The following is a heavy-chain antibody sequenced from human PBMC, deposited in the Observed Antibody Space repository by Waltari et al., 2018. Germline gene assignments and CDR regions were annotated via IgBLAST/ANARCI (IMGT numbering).Heavy chain of an antibody. D-gene: IGHD6-13*01. Sequence: QVQLQESGPGLVKPSQTLSLTCTVSGGSISSGSYYWRWIRQPAGKGLEWIGRIYTSGSTNYNPSLKSRVTISVDTSKNQFSLKLSSVTAADTAVYYCARTSYSSSWYYMDVWGKGTTVTVSS. CDR1: GGSISSGSYY. CDR2: IYTSGST. V-gene: IGHV4-61*02. CDR3: ARTSYSSSWYYMDV. J-gene: IGHJ6*03.